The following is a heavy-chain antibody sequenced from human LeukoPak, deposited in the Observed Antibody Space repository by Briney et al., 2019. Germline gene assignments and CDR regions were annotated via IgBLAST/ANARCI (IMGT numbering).Heavy chain of an antibody. CDR2: INPNSGGT. D-gene: IGHD6-19*01. CDR3: ARDLVGYSSGWAFDY. CDR1: GYTFTGYY. Sequence: ASVKVPCKASGYTFTGYYMHWVRQAPGQGLEWMGWINPNSGGTNYAQKFQGRVTMTRDTSISTAYMELSRLRSDDTAVYYCARDLVGYSSGWAFDYWGQGTMVTVSS. V-gene: IGHV1-2*02. J-gene: IGHJ4*02.